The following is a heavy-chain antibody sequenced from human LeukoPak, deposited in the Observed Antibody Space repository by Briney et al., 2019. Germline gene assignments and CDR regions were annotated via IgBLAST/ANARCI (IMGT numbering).Heavy chain of an antibody. J-gene: IGHJ4*02. CDR3: ARKYCSSTSCYTRAPYYFDY. CDR2: IYYSGST. V-gene: IGHV4-39*07. D-gene: IGHD2-2*02. CDR1: GGSISSSSYY. Sequence: SETLSLTCTVSGGSISSSSYYWGWIRQPPGKGLEWIGSIYYSGSTYYNPSLKSRVTISVDTSKNQFSLKLSSVTAADTAVYYCARKYCSSTSCYTRAPYYFDYWGQGTLVTVSS.